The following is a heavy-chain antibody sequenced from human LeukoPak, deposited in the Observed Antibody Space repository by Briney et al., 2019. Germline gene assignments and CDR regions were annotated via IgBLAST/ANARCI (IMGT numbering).Heavy chain of an antibody. CDR3: ARLHYDVLTGPFDY. D-gene: IGHD3-9*01. V-gene: IGHV3-66*04. CDR2: IYSGGAT. J-gene: IGHJ4*02. Sequence: GGSLRLSCAASGFSVSSNYMSWVRQAPGKGLEWVSIIYSGGATFYADSVKGRFTISRENSKNTLWLQMNSLRAEDTAVYYCARLHYDVLTGPFDYWGQGTLVTVSS. CDR1: GFSVSSNY.